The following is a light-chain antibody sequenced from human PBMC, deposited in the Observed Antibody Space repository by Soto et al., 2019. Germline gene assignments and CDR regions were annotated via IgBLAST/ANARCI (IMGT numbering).Light chain of an antibody. V-gene: IGLV2-14*03. Sequence: QSALTQPASVSGSPGQSITISCTGTSSDVGAYKLMSWYQQYPGKAPKLMIYGVSNRPSGVSDRFSGSKSGNTASLTISGLQAEDEADYYCSSYTRSSTLVFGGGTKLTVL. CDR2: GVS. CDR3: SSYTRSSTLV. CDR1: SSDVGAYKL. J-gene: IGLJ2*01.